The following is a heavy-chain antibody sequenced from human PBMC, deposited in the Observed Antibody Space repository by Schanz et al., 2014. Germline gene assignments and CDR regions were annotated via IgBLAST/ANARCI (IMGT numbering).Heavy chain of an antibody. V-gene: IGHV3-23*01. D-gene: IGHD2-8*02. CDR3: AKSLESCPGGRCSRGYFDY. Sequence: EVQLLESGGGLVQPGGSLRLSCAASGSTFTNYAMSWVRQAPGKGLEWVSLISDSGDTAYYADSVKGRFTISRDNFKGALYLQMSSLRAEDTAVYYCAKSLESCPGGRCSRGYFDYWGQGTLVTVSS. CDR2: ISDSGDTA. J-gene: IGHJ4*02. CDR1: GSTFTNYA.